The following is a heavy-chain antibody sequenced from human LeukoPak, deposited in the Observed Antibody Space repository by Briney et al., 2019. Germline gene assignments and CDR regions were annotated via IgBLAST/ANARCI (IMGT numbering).Heavy chain of an antibody. V-gene: IGHV3-30*04. Sequence: PGRSLRLSCAASGFTFSNYAMHWVRQAPGKGLEWVAAISYDGSDKYYADSVKGRFTISRDNSKNTLYLQMNNLRADDTAVYYCAKAEAFNPYRSGSIVGYFENWGQGTLVTVSS. CDR2: ISYDGSDK. CDR3: AKAEAFNPYRSGSIVGYFEN. J-gene: IGHJ4*02. CDR1: GFTFSNYA. D-gene: IGHD3-10*01.